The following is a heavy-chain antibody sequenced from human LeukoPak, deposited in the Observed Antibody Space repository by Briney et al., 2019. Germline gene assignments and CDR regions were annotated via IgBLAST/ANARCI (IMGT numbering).Heavy chain of an antibody. V-gene: IGHV3-74*01. CDR1: GFTFSSYW. CDR2: VNSDGSST. D-gene: IGHD7-27*01. CDR3: ARGPLIGGSKSWFDP. Sequence: PGGSLRPSCAASGFTFSSYWMHWVRQAPGKGLVWVSRVNSDGSSTNYADSVKGRFTISRDNAQNTLFLQMNSLRADDTAVYYCARGPLIGGSKSWFDPWGQGTLVTVSS. J-gene: IGHJ5*02.